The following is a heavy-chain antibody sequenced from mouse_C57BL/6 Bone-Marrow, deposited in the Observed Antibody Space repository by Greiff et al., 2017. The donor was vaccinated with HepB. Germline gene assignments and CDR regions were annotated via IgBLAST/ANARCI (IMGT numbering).Heavy chain of an antibody. CDR2: ISSGGSYT. J-gene: IGHJ1*03. CDR3: ARPRYFDV. CDR1: GFTFSSYG. Sequence: VQLQQSGGDLVKPGGSLKLSCAASGFTFSSYGMSWVRQTPDKRLEWVATISSGGSYTYYPDSVKGRFTISRDNAKNTLYLQMSSLKSEDTAMYYCARPRYFDVWGTGTTVTVSS. V-gene: IGHV5-6*01.